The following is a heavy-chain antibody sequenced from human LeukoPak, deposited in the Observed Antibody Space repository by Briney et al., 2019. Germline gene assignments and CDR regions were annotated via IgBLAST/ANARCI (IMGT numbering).Heavy chain of an antibody. CDR3: ARLIRYFDWFPFDY. CDR1: GVSIGDSC. J-gene: IGHJ4*02. Sequence: SETLSLTCTVSGVSIGDSCWSWIRQPAGKRLEFIGRVCTGRSPNTNYNPSLKSRVTISVDTSKNQFSLKLSSVTAADTAVYYCARLIRYFDWFPFDYWGQGTLVTVSS. CDR2: VCTGRSPNT. V-gene: IGHV4-4*07. D-gene: IGHD3-9*01.